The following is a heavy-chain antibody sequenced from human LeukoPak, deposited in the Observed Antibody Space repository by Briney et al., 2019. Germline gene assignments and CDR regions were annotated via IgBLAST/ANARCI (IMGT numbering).Heavy chain of an antibody. J-gene: IGHJ6*02. V-gene: IGHV1-46*01. CDR2: IIPSGGST. D-gene: IGHD5/OR15-5a*01. CDR3: ARDSVSDDYYYGMDV. Sequence: ASVKVSCKASGYTFTSYYMHWVRQAPGQGLEWMGIIIPSGGSTSYAQKFQGRVTMTRDTSTSTVYMELSSLRSEDTAVYYCARDSVSDDYYYGMDVWGQGTTVTVSS. CDR1: GYTFTSYY.